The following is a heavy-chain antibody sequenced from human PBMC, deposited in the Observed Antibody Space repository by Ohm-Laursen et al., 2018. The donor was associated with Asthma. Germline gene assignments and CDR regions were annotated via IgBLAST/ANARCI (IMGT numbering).Heavy chain of an antibody. Sequence: SETLSLTCTVSGGSISSSSYYWGWIRQPPGKGLEWIGSIYYSGSTYYNPSLKSRVTISVDTSKNQFSLKLSPVTAADTAVYYCARGTFYYESTGYYFFDHWGQGALVTVSS. CDR3: ARGTFYYESTGYYFFDH. CDR2: IYYSGST. CDR1: GGSISSSSYY. D-gene: IGHD3-22*01. J-gene: IGHJ4*02. V-gene: IGHV4-39*07.